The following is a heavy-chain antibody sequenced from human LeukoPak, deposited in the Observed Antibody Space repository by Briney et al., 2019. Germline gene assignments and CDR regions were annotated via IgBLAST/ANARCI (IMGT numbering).Heavy chain of an antibody. J-gene: IGHJ3*02. CDR3: ARDVREGWSGITMTKPKTDAFDI. V-gene: IGHV1-69*13. Sequence: ASVKVSCKASGGTFSSYAISWVRQAPGQGLEWMGGIIPIFGTANYAQKFQGRVTITADESTSTAYMELSSLRSEDTAVYYCARDVREGWSGITMTKPKTDAFDIWAKGQWSPSLQ. CDR2: IIPIFGTA. D-gene: IGHD3-22*01. CDR1: GGTFSSYA.